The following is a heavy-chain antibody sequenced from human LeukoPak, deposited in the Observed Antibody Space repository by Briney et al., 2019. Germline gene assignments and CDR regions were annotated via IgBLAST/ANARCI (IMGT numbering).Heavy chain of an antibody. CDR3: ARAPHYYDSPDAFDI. CDR2: IYYSGST. V-gene: IGHV4-59*01. D-gene: IGHD3-22*01. Sequence: SETLSLTCTVSGGSISSYYWSWLRQPPGKGLEWLGYIYYSGSTNYNPSLKSRVTISVDTSKNQFSLKLSSVTAADTAVYYCARAPHYYDSPDAFDIWGQGTMVTVSS. J-gene: IGHJ3*02. CDR1: GGSISSYY.